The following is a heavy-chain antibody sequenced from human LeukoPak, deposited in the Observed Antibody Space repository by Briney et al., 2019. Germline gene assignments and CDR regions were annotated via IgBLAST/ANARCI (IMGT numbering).Heavy chain of an antibody. V-gene: IGHV3-11*05. J-gene: IGHJ4*02. CDR3: ATVPISICDSGECFPTFDY. CDR2: ISSTSSHI. CDR1: GFTFSDYY. D-gene: IGHD2-21*01. Sequence: GGPLRLICADSGFTFSDYYMNRIRQAPGKGLEWLSYISSTSSHINYADSVKGRFTVSRDNAKNSLYLQMNSLGAEDTAVYYCATVPISICDSGECFPTFDYWGQGSLVTVSS.